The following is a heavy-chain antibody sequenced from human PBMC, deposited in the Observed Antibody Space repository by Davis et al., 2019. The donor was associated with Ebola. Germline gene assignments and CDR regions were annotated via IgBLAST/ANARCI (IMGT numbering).Heavy chain of an antibody. CDR2: ISSSGSTI. CDR3: ARGPPGPFDY. V-gene: IGHV3-11*01. CDR1: GFTFSSYW. J-gene: IGHJ4*02. Sequence: GESLKISCAASGFTFSSYWMSWIRQAPGKGLEWVSYISSSGSTIYYADSVKGRFTISRDNAKNSLYLQMNSLRAEDTAVYYCARGPPGPFDYWGQGTLVTVSS.